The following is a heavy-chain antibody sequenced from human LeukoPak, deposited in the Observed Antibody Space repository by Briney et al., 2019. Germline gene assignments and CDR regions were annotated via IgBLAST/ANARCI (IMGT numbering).Heavy chain of an antibody. CDR1: GGAISSGSYY. D-gene: IGHD5-12*01. Sequence: SETLSLTCIVSGGAISSGSYYWVWIRQPPGKGLEWIGSMYYTGSTYNSPSLKSRVTISVDTSKNQFSLKLTSVTAADTAAYYCARYRGASGYHFDYWGQGTLVTVSS. J-gene: IGHJ4*02. CDR3: ARYRGASGYHFDY. V-gene: IGHV4-39*07. CDR2: MYYTGST.